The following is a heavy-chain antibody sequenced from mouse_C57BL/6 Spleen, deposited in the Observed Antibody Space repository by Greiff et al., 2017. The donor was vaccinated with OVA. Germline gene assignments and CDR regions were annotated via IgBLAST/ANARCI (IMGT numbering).Heavy chain of an antibody. J-gene: IGHJ2*01. Sequence: EVHLVESGEGLVKPGGSLTLSCAASGFTFSSYAMSWVRQTPVNRLEWVAYISSGGDYLSYAHTVKGRFTISRDNARNTLYLHMSSLKSEDTAMYYCTRGPYYSNSYYFDYWGQGTTLTVSS. D-gene: IGHD2-5*01. V-gene: IGHV5-9-1*02. CDR2: ISSGGDYL. CDR3: TRGPYYSNSYYFDY. CDR1: GFTFSSYA.